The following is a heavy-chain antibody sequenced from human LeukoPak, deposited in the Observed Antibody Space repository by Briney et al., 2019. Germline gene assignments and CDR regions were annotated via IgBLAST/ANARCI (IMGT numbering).Heavy chain of an antibody. Sequence: SQTLSLTCTVSGGSISSGSYYWSWIRQPAGKGLEWIGRIYTSGSTNYNPSLKSRVTMSVDTSKNQFSLKLSAVTAADTAVYYCARDGGYNYGYDYYYMDVWGKGTTVTISS. J-gene: IGHJ6*03. CDR2: IYTSGST. V-gene: IGHV4-61*02. CDR1: GGSISSGSYY. D-gene: IGHD5-18*01. CDR3: ARDGGYNYGYDYYYMDV.